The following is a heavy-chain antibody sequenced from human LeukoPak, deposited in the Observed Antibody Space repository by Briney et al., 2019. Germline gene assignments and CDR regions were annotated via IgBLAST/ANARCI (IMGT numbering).Heavy chain of an antibody. CDR2: ISSSSSYI. J-gene: IGHJ6*03. CDR3: ARYYCSSTSCYTPYYMDV. V-gene: IGHV3-21*01. Sequence: PGGSLGLSCAASGFTFSSYSMNWVRQAPGKGLEWVSSISSSSSYIYYADSVKGRFTISRDNAKNSLYLQMNSLRAEDTAVYYCARYYCSSTSCYTPYYMDVWGKGTTVTVSS. D-gene: IGHD2-2*02. CDR1: GFTFSSYS.